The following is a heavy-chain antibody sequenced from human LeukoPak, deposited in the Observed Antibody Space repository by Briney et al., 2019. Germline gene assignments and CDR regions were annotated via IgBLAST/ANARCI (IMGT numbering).Heavy chain of an antibody. D-gene: IGHD3-3*01. CDR2: IYHSGST. J-gene: IGHJ5*02. V-gene: IGHV4-38-2*01. CDR3: ARGTMYDWFDP. Sequence: SETLSLTCAVSGYSISSGYYWGWIRQPPVKGLEWIGSIYHSGSTYYNPSLKSRVTISVDTSKNQFSLKLSSVTAADTAVYYCARGTMYDWFDPWGQGTLVTVSS. CDR1: GYSISSGYY.